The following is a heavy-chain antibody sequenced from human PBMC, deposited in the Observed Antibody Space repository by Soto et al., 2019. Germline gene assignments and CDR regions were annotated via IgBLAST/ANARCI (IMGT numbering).Heavy chain of an antibody. V-gene: IGHV1-69*06. CDR1: GGTFSSYA. CDR2: INPIIGTA. J-gene: IGHJ6*02. CDR3: ARALGNFRDPYYGMDV. Sequence: QVQLVQSGAEVKKPGSSVKVSCKAAGGTFSSYAISWVRQAPGQGLEWMGGINPIIGTANYAQKFQDRVTSTADKSPSTAYMELSSLRSEYTAEYYCARALGNFRDPYYGMDVWGQGTTGTVSS.